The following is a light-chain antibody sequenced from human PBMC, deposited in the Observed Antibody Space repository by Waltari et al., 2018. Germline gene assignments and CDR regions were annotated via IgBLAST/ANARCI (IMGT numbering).Light chain of an antibody. CDR1: SNDVGGYNY. Sequence: QSALTQPRSVSGSPGQSVTISCTGTSNDVGGYNYVSWYQHHPGKAPKLMIYDVTKRPSGVPDRFSGSKSGNTASLTISGLQADDEADYYCCSYAGTYTHVVFGGGTKVTVL. J-gene: IGLJ2*01. CDR3: CSYAGTYTHVV. V-gene: IGLV2-11*01. CDR2: DVT.